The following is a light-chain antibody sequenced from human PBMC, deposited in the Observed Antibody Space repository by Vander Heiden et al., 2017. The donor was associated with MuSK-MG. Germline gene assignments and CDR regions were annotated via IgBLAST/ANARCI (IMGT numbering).Light chain of an antibody. J-gene: IGKJ5*01. CDR1: QSLLHSNGYSY. CDR2: VGS. CDR3: KQSRRTPDT. Sequence: VMTQSPLSLPVTPGEPASFSSRTRQSLLHSNGYSYLDWYLQKPGQSPQLLMYVGSSRASGVPDRFSGSGSGTDFTLKISRVEAEDFGLYYCKQSRRTPDTFGQGTQLDIK. V-gene: IGKV2-28*01.